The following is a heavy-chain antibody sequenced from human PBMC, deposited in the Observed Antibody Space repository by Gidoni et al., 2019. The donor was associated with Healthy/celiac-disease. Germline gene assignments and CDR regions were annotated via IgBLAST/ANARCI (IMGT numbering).Heavy chain of an antibody. CDR2: MNPNSGNT. CDR3: GSYGSPMSYYGMDV. J-gene: IGHJ6*02. Sequence: QVQLVQSGAEVKKPGASVKVSCKASGYTFTSYDINWVRQATGQGLEWMGWMNPNSGNTGYAQKFQGRVTMTRNTSISTAYMELSSLRSEDTAVYYCGSYGSPMSYYGMDVWGQGTTVTVSS. D-gene: IGHD3-10*01. V-gene: IGHV1-8*01. CDR1: GYTFTSYD.